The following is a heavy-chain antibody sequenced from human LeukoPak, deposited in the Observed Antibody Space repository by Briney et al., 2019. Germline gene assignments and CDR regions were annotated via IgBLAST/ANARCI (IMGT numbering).Heavy chain of an antibody. D-gene: IGHD2-21*01. J-gene: IGHJ4*02. CDR3: ARDFVDY. CDR2: ISSSSSFI. V-gene: IGHV3-21*01. CDR1: GFTFDDYG. Sequence: GGSLRLSCAASGFTFDDYGMSWVRQAPGKGLEWVSSISSSSSFIYYADSVKGRFTISRDNAKNSLYLQMNSLRAEDTAVYYCARDFVDYWGQGTLVTVSS.